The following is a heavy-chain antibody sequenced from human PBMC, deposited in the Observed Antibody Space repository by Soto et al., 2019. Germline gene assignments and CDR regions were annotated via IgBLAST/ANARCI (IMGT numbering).Heavy chain of an antibody. Sequence: QVQLVESGGGVVQPGRSLRLSCAASGFTFSSYGMHWVRQAPGKGLEWVAVISYDGSNKYYADSVKGRFTISRDNSKNTLYLKMNSLRAEDRAVYYCASTTRYSGGWDIDYWGQGTLVTVSS. D-gene: IGHD6-19*01. CDR2: ISYDGSNK. J-gene: IGHJ4*02. CDR1: GFTFSSYG. V-gene: IGHV3-30*03. CDR3: ASTTRYSGGWDIDY.